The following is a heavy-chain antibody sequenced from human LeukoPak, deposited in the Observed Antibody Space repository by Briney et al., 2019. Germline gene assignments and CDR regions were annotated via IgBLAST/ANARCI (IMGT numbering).Heavy chain of an antibody. Sequence: SETLSLTCAVYGGSFSGYYWSWIRQPPGKGLEWTGEINHSGSTNYNPSLKSRVTISVDTSKNQFSLKLSSVTAADTAVYYCARAPAGIVVVPAVPLDFWGQGTLVTVSS. CDR1: GGSFSGYY. J-gene: IGHJ4*02. V-gene: IGHV4-34*01. D-gene: IGHD2-2*01. CDR2: INHSGST. CDR3: ARAPAGIVVVPAVPLDF.